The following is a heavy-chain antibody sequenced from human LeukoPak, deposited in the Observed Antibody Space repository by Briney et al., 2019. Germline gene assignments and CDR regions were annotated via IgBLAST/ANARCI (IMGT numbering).Heavy chain of an antibody. Sequence: GGSLRLSRAASGFSFSICAMRWGTQSGRPHPQSFSGGGDEGNSRYYEDPMKGRFTIARDNSANTVYLQMKNLADEDTAVYYCVKEGEGHSYAPKTGPPTWGQGTLVIVSS. CDR2: GGDEGNSR. J-gene: IGHJ5*02. D-gene: IGHD5-18*01. CDR1: GFSFSICA. V-gene: IGHV3-23*01. CDR3: VKEGEGHSYAPKTGPPT.